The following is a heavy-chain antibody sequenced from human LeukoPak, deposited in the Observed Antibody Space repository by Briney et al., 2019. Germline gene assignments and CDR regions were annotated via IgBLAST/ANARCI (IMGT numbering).Heavy chain of an antibody. J-gene: IGHJ5*02. D-gene: IGHD3-10*01. Sequence: SGPTLVKPTQTLTLTCTFSGFSLNTGGVGVGWIRQPPGKAPEWVALIYSNGDKRYSPPLESRLTITKDTSENQVVLTMTNMDPVDTATYYCASLFSSGIYGYDPWGQGTLVTVSS. CDR2: IYSNGDK. CDR3: ASLFSSGIYGYDP. V-gene: IGHV2-5*01. CDR1: GFSLNTGGVG.